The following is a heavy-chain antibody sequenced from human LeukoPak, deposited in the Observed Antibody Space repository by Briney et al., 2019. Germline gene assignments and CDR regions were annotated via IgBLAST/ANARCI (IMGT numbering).Heavy chain of an antibody. J-gene: IGHJ4*02. Sequence: GGSLRLSSAASGFTFITYAMSWVRQGPGKGRGWVSAISGSGTRTYYADSVQGRFTVSRDNSKKTLYLHMNSLRAEDTAIYCCAREPTAAGYVDYWGQGTLATVSS. CDR3: AREPTAAGYVDY. CDR1: GFTFITYA. V-gene: IGHV3-23*01. D-gene: IGHD3-16*01. CDR2: ISGSGTRT.